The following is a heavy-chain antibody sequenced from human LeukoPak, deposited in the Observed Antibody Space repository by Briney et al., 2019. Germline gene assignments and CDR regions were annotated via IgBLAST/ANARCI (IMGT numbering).Heavy chain of an antibody. J-gene: IGHJ5*02. CDR2: ISAYNGNT. CDR1: GYSFISYA. CDR3: AREPAYCGGDCYSDL. V-gene: IGHV1-18*01. D-gene: IGHD2-21*02. Sequence: ASVKVSCKASGYSFISYAISWVRQAPGQGLEWMGWISAYNGNTNYAQKLQGRVTMTTDTSTSTVYMEVRSLRSADTAVYYCAREPAYCGGDCYSDLWGQGTLVTVSS.